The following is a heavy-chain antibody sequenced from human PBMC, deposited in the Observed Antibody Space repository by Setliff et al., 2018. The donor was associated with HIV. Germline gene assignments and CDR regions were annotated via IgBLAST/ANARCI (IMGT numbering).Heavy chain of an antibody. CDR2: INPKSGDT. J-gene: IGHJ4*02. CDR3: VRDPRFSGYAQAFDF. Sequence: ASVKVSCKASGDNFNNVAFNWGRLAPGRGLEWMGVINPKSGDTNYAQKFQGRVTMTRDTSISTAYMELDRLGSDDTAVYYCVRDPRFSGYAQAFDFWGQGSLVTVSS. CDR1: GDNFNNVA. D-gene: IGHD5-12*01. V-gene: IGHV1-2*02.